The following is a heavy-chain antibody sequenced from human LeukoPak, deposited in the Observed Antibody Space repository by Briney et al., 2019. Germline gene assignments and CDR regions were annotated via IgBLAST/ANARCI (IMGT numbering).Heavy chain of an antibody. J-gene: IGHJ4*02. D-gene: IGHD2-21*01. CDR2: LTGGGGTT. CDR1: GFTFSTYA. Sequence: GGSLRLSCAGSGFTFSTYAMSWVRQAPGKGLEWVSCLTGGGGTTSYADSVKGRFTISRDNAKNSLYLQMNSMRAEATAVYYCAKDKGSVSGTFAFWGQGTLVTVSS. V-gene: IGHV3-23*01. CDR3: AKDKGSVSGTFAF.